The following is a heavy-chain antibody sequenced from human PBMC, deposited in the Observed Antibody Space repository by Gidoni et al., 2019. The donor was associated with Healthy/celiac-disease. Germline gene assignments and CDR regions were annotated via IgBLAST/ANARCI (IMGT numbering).Heavy chain of an antibody. J-gene: IGHJ4*02. CDR2: INPSGGST. Sequence: QFQLLQSGPELKKPGASLKVSCKASGYTFTSYYMHWVRQAPGQGLEWMGIINPSGGSTSYEQKFQGRVTMTRDTSTSTVYMELSSLRSEDTAVYYCASSGVVAAWFDYWGQGTLVTVSS. CDR1: GYTFTSYY. D-gene: IGHD2-15*01. V-gene: IGHV1-46*01. CDR3: ASSGVVAAWFDY.